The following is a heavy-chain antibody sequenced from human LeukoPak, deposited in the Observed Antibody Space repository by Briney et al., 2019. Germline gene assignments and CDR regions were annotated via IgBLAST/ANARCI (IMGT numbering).Heavy chain of an antibody. CDR1: GFIFSNYA. Sequence: GGSLRLSCAASGFIFSNYAMSWVRQAPGKGLEWVSGISGGGGYTYYADSVKGRFTISRDNSKNTLYLQMNSLRAEDMAVYYCAKTDYGDYWGQGTLVTVSS. V-gene: IGHV3-23*01. CDR2: ISGGGGYT. J-gene: IGHJ4*02. CDR3: AKTDYGDY.